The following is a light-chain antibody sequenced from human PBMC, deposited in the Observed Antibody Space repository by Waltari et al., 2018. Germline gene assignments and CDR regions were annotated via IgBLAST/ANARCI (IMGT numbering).Light chain of an antibody. Sequence: QSVLTQPPSVSAAPGQKVTISSSGSSPNLANNPFCCYQQLPGTAPKLFIYDNNKRPSGIPDRFSGSKSATSATLGITGLQTGDEADYYCGTWDNSLRVWVFGGGTKLTVL. CDR1: SPNLANNP. J-gene: IGLJ3*02. CDR3: GTWDNSLRVWV. V-gene: IGLV1-51*01. CDR2: DNN.